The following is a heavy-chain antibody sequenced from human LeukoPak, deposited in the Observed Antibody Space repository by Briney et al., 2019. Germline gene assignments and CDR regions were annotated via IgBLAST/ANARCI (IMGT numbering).Heavy chain of an antibody. CDR1: GGTFSSYA. D-gene: IGHD2-15*01. J-gene: IGHJ5*02. CDR2: ISAYNGNT. CDR3: ARDEGYCSGGSCYSGFA. V-gene: IGHV1-18*01. Sequence: ASVKVSCKASGGTFSSYAISWVRQAPGQGLEWMGWISAYNGNTNYAQKLQGRVTMTTDTSTSTAYMELRSLRSDDTAVYYCARDEGYCSGGSCYSGFAWGQGTLVTVSS.